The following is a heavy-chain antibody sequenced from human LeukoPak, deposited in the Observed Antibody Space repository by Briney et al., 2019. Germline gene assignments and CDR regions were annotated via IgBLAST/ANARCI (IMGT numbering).Heavy chain of an antibody. D-gene: IGHD5-24*01. V-gene: IGHV3-23*01. CDR3: AKDRRDGYNIFDY. Sequence: GRSLRLSCAASGFTFSSYAMSWVRQAPGKGVEWVSAISGSGGSTYYADSVKGRFTISRDNSKNTLYLQMNSLRAEDTAVYYCAKDRRDGYNIFDYWGQGTLVTVSS. CDR2: ISGSGGST. J-gene: IGHJ4*02. CDR1: GFTFSSYA.